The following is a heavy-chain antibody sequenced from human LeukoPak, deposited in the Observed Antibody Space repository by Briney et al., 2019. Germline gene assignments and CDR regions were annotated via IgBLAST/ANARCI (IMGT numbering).Heavy chain of an antibody. V-gene: IGHV1-69*13. J-gene: IGHJ4*02. CDR1: GGTFSSYA. Sequence: SVKVSCKASGGTFSSYAISWVRQAPGQGLEWMGGIIPIFGTANYAQKFQGRVTITADESTSTAYMELSSLRSEDTAVYYCARGFSRYCSSTSCYPGLWFGEDFHFDYWGQGTLVTVSS. CDR3: ARGFSRYCSSTSCYPGLWFGEDFHFDY. CDR2: IIPIFGTA. D-gene: IGHD2-2*01.